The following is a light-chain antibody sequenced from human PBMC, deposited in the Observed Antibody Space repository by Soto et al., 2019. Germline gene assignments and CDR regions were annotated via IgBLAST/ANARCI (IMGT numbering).Light chain of an antibody. Sequence: DIQMTQSPSSVSASVGDRVTITCRASQDINSWLTWYQQKPGKDPKVLIYIESRLQSGAPSRFSGRGSGTDFTLTISSLQPEDFATYYRQESSSSLTFGQGTRLEIK. CDR1: QDINSW. CDR3: QESSSSLT. CDR2: IES. V-gene: IGKV1-12*01. J-gene: IGKJ5*01.